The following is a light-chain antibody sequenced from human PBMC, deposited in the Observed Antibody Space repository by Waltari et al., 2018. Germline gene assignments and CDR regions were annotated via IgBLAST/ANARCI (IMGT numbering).Light chain of an antibody. CDR3: QNHERLPAT. Sequence: EVVLTQSPGTLSLSPGERATLSCRASQSVSRYLAWYQQRPGQAPRLLIYAASTRATGVPDRFSGSGFGTDFSLTTSRLEPEDFAVYYCQNHERLPATFGQGTKVEIK. CDR1: QSVSRY. V-gene: IGKV3-20*01. J-gene: IGKJ1*01. CDR2: AAS.